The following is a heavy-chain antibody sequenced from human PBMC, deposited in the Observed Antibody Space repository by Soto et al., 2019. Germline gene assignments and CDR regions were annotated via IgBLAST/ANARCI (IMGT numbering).Heavy chain of an antibody. CDR2: ITSSSSTI. Sequence: EVQLVESGGGLVQPGGSLRLSCAASGFTFSTYSMNWVRQAPGKGLEWISYITSSSSTIYYAESVEGRFTISSDNARNSLYLQMNSLRAEDTAVYYCARGLHDSGSHAFDIWGQGTMVTVSS. CDR1: GFTFSTYS. D-gene: IGHD3-10*01. CDR3: ARGLHDSGSHAFDI. J-gene: IGHJ3*02. V-gene: IGHV3-48*01.